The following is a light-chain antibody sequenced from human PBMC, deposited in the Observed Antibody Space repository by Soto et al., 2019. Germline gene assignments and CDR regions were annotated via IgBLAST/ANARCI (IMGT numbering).Light chain of an antibody. J-gene: IGKJ1*01. CDR1: QSISSW. CDR2: DAS. CDR3: QQYNTDSPWT. V-gene: IGKV1-5*01. Sequence: DIQMTQSPSTLSASVGDRVTITCRASQSISSWLAWYQQKPGKAPKLLIYDASGLQSGVPSRFSGSGSGTEFTLTISNLHLEDFATYYCQQYNTDSPWTFGQGTKVDIK.